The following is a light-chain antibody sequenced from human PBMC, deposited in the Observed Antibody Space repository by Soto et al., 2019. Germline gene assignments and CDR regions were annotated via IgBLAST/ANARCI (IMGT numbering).Light chain of an antibody. CDR3: QPYNSYSEA. J-gene: IGKJ1*01. Sequence: DIQMTQSPSTLSGSVGDRFTITCWASQTISSWLAWYQQKPGKANKLLIYKASTLKSGVPSRFSGSGSGTEFTLTISSLQPDDFATYYCQPYNSYSEAVGQGTKVDIK. CDR1: QTISSW. V-gene: IGKV1-5*03. CDR2: KAS.